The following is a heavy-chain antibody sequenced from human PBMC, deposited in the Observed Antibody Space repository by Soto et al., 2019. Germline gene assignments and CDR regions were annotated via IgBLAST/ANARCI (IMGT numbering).Heavy chain of an antibody. Sequence: GGSLRLSCAASGFTFSSYGMHWVRQAPGKGLEWVAVISYDGRNKFYADFVKGRFTIFRDNFKNTFYLQMNSLRAEDTALYFCAKATYASGSYYSGDYFDYWGQGTLVTVSS. V-gene: IGHV3-30*18. CDR1: GFTFSSYG. CDR3: AKATYASGSYYSGDYFDY. J-gene: IGHJ4*02. CDR2: ISYDGRNK. D-gene: IGHD3-10*01.